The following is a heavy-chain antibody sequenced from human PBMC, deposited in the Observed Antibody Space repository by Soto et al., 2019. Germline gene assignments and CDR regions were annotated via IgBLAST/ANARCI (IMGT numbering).Heavy chain of an antibody. CDR2: ISWNSGSI. J-gene: IGHJ4*02. CDR3: AKVNVMITFGGVIVSPTYFDY. V-gene: IGHV3-9*01. CDR1: GFTFDDYA. D-gene: IGHD3-16*02. Sequence: LRLSCAASGFTFDDYAMHWVRQAPGKGLEWASGISWNSGSIGYADSVKGRFTISRDNAKNSLYLQMNSLRAEDTALYYCAKVNVMITFGGVIVSPTYFDYWGQGTLVTVSS.